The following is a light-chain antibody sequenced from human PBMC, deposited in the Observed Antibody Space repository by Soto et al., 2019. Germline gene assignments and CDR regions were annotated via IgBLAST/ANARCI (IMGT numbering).Light chain of an antibody. CDR1: SGYSTYA. V-gene: IGLV4-69*01. CDR2: INYDGTH. Sequence: QPVLTQSPSASASLGASVKLTCTLSSGYSTYAIAWHQQQSGKGPRFLMKINYDGTHSKGDGFYDRFSGSSSGAERLLTIYSLQSEDEADYYCQSLGTGIQVFGGGTKLTVL. J-gene: IGLJ3*02. CDR3: QSLGTGIQV.